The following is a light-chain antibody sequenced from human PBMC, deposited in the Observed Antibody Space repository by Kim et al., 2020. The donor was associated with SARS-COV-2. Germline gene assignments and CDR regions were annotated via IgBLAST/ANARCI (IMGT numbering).Light chain of an antibody. J-gene: IGKJ2*01. CDR1: QSIGSW. CDR2: HAS. V-gene: IGKV1-5*01. CDR3: QKANGE. Sequence: STLSAAVGDRVTITCRDSQSIGSWLAWYQQKAGKAPKVLIYHASTLESGVPSRFSGSGSGTEFTLTISSLQPDDFATYYCQKANGEFGQGTKLEI.